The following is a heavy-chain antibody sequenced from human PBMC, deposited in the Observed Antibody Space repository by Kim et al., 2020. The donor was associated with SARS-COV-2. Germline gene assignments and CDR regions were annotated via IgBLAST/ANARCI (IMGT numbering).Heavy chain of an antibody. CDR3: ARGRIYSYDSSGPLYYFDY. CDR2: ISAYNGNT. J-gene: IGHJ4*02. D-gene: IGHD3-22*01. Sequence: ASVKVSCKASGYTFTSYGISWVRQAPGQGLEWMGWISAYNGNTNYAQKLQGRVTMTTDTSTSTAYMELRSLRSDDTAVYYCARGRIYSYDSSGPLYYFDYWGQGTLVTVSS. CDR1: GYTFTSYG. V-gene: IGHV1-18*01.